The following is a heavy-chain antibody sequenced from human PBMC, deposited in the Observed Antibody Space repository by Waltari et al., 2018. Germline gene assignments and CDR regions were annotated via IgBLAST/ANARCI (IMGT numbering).Heavy chain of an antibody. Sequence: QVQLVQSGAEVKKPGASVKVSCQASGYTFTTYSMHWVRQAPGQSLEWLGWISVGNGDTRYSQKFQGRVTITRHISARTAYMELNNLRSEDTAVYYCAKDFEQHNSWNDGVDYWGQGTLVTVSS. CDR3: AKDFEQHNSWNDGVDY. CDR1: GYTFTTYS. J-gene: IGHJ4*02. CDR2: ISVGNGDT. D-gene: IGHD1-1*01. V-gene: IGHV1-3*01.